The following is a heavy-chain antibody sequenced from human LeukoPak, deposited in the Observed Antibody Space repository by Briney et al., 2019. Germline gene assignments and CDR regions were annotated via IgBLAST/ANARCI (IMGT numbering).Heavy chain of an antibody. CDR3: ARDLMATGRRSAFDY. V-gene: IGHV3-53*01. D-gene: IGHD5-24*01. J-gene: IGHJ4*02. CDR2: IYSGDST. Sequence: PGGSLRLSCAASGFTVSNNYMSWVRQAPGKGLEWASVIYSGDSTYYADSVKGRFTISRDNSKNTLYLQMNSLRAEDTAVYYCARDLMATGRRSAFDYWGQGTLVTVSS. CDR1: GFTVSNNY.